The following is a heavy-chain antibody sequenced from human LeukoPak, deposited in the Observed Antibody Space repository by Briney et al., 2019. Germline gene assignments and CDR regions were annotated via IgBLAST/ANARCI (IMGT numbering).Heavy chain of an antibody. CDR2: INTDNGNT. CDR1: GYTFTHYA. D-gene: IGHD3-9*01. Sequence: ASVKVSCKASGYTFTHYAVHWVRQAPGQRLEWMGWINTDNGNTKYSQKFQGRVTITRDTSASTAYMELSSLRSEDTAVYYCARDHEDILTGFDYWGQGTLVTVSS. CDR3: ARDHEDILTGFDY. J-gene: IGHJ4*02. V-gene: IGHV1-3*04.